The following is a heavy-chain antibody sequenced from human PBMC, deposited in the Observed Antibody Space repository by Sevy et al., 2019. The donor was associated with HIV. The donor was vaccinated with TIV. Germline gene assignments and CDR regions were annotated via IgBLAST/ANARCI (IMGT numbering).Heavy chain of an antibody. J-gene: IGHJ6*03. V-gene: IGHV1-18*04. D-gene: IGHD1-26*01. CDR3: ARVPKGEFSDCSGSYPRKYYDYYFMDV. Sequence: ASVKVSCKASGYTFTSYGISWVRQAPGQGLEWMGWISAYNGNTNSAQKLQGRVTMTTDTSTSTAYMELRSLRSDDTAVYYCARVPKGEFSDCSGSYPRKYYDYYFMDVWGKGTTVTVSS. CDR1: GYTFTSYG. CDR2: ISAYNGNT.